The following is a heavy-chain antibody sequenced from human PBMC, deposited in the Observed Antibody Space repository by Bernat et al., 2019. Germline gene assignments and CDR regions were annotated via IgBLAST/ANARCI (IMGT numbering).Heavy chain of an antibody. CDR1: GFTFSSYD. J-gene: IGHJ3*02. Sequence: EVQLLESGGGLVQPGGSLRLSCAASGFTFSSYDMHWVRQATGKGLEWVSAIGTAGDPYYPGSVKGRFTISRENAKNSLYLQMNSLRAGDTAVYYCARGSSGITMVRGVMIDAFDIWGQGTMVTVSS. CDR3: ARGSSGITMVRGVMIDAFDI. D-gene: IGHD3-10*01. CDR2: IGTAGDP. V-gene: IGHV3-13*05.